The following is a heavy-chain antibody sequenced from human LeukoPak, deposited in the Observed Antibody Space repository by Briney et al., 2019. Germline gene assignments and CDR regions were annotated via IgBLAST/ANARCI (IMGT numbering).Heavy chain of an antibody. CDR2: ISYDGSNK. J-gene: IGHJ4*02. V-gene: IGHV3-30*18. D-gene: IGHD4-11*01. Sequence: PGMSLRLSCAASGFTFSSYCMQWVRQAPGKGLEWVAVISYDGSNKYYADSVKGRFTISRDNSKNTLYLQMNSLRAEDTAVYYCAKGGRLPDYWGQGTLVTVSS. CDR3: AKGGRLPDY. CDR1: GFTFSSYC.